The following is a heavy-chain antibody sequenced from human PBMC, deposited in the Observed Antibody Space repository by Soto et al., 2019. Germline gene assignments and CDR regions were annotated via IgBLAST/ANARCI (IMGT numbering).Heavy chain of an antibody. CDR2: IYYSGST. CDR1: GGSISSYY. CDR3: ERVSRTRLLWFGELSYYYYMDV. Sequence: SETLSLTCTVSGGSISSYYWSWIRQPPGKGLEWIGYIYYSGSTNYNPSLKSRVTISVDTSKNQFSLKLSSVTAADTAVYYCERVSRTRLLWFGELSYYYYMDVWGKGTTVTVSS. V-gene: IGHV4-59*01. D-gene: IGHD3-10*01. J-gene: IGHJ6*03.